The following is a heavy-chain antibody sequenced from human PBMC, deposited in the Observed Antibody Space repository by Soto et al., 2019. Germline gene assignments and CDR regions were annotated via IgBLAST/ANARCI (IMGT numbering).Heavy chain of an antibody. CDR2: ISGGGDYT. CDR3: AKEGELVGAGYFDS. Sequence: VQLLESGGGLVQPGGSLRLSCAASGFTFSNYAMSWVRQAPGKGLEWVSAISGGGDYTYYPDSVKGRFTISRDNFKNTLYLQMNSLRAEDTAVYYCAKEGELVGAGYFDSWGQGTPVTVSS. J-gene: IGHJ4*02. D-gene: IGHD3-9*01. CDR1: GFTFSNYA. V-gene: IGHV3-23*01.